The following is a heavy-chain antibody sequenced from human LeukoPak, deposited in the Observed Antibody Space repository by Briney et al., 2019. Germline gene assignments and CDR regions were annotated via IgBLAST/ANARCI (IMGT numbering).Heavy chain of an antibody. V-gene: IGHV4-59*01. D-gene: IGHD6-25*01. Sequence: SETLSLTCTVSGDSISGYYWSWVRQSPGKGLEWIGYIYYRGNTNYNPSLKSRVTISIDTSKNQFSLRLSSVTTADTAIYYCAKVGGDDHYMDVWGKGATVTVPS. CDR1: GDSISGYY. J-gene: IGHJ6*03. CDR2: IYYRGNT. CDR3: AKVGGDDHYMDV.